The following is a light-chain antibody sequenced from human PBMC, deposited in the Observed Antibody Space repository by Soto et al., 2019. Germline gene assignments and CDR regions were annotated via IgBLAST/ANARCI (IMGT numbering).Light chain of an antibody. CDR2: DAS. Sequence: LNLSLSAVSAYIGDTVTIPAEASQDISKYLNWYQQKPGKAPKLLIYDASYLQIGVPSRFTGSRSGTDFTFTISTLQPEDIATYYSQQYHSLPRSFGQVSMV. CDR3: QQYHSLPRS. V-gene: IGKV1-33*01. J-gene: IGKJ1*01. CDR1: QDISKY.